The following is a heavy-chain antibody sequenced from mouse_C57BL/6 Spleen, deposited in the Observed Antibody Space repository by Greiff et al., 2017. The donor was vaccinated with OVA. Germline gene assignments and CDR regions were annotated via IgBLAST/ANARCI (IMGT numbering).Heavy chain of an antibody. V-gene: IGHV5-17*01. CDR1: GFTFSDYG. Sequence: EVMLVESGGGLVKPGGSLKLSCAASGFTFSDYGMHWVRQAPEKGLEWVAYISSGSSTIYYADTVKGRFTISRDNAKNTLFLQMTMLRSEYTAMYYGARRPGSSSFDCWGQGTTLTASS. D-gene: IGHD1-1*01. CDR2: ISSGSSTI. J-gene: IGHJ2*01. CDR3: ARRPGSSSFDC.